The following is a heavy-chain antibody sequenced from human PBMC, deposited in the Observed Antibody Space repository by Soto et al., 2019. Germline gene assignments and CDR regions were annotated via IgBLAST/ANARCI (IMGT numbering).Heavy chain of an antibody. CDR1: GYTFTIYV. CDR2: ISAYNGKT. V-gene: IGHV1-18*01. Sequence: ASVEVSCNASGYTFTIYVITWVRQSPGQGLEWVVLISAYNGKTNSAQRLQGRVNMTTDTSTSTAYMESRSMRSDDTALYYCARAVPIISGTSRYGMDVWGQGTTVTVSS. CDR3: ARAVPIISGTSRYGMDV. D-gene: IGHD1-1*01. J-gene: IGHJ6*02.